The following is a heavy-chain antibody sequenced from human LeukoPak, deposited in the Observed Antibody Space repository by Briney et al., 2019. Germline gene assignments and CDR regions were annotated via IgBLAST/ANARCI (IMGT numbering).Heavy chain of an antibody. Sequence: ASVKVSCKASGYTFTSYGINWVRQATGQGLEWMGWMNPNSGNTGHAQKFQGRVTISRKTSISTAYMELSSLRSEDTAVYYCAVAAAATRLGDAFDIWGQGTVVTVSS. CDR3: AVAAAATRLGDAFDI. J-gene: IGHJ3*02. CDR1: GYTFTSYG. V-gene: IGHV1-8*03. CDR2: MNPNSGNT. D-gene: IGHD6-13*01.